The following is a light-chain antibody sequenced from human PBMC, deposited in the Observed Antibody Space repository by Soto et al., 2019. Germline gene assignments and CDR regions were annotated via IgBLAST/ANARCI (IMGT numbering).Light chain of an antibody. V-gene: IGKV1-12*01. Sequence: DIQMTQSPSSVSASVGDRVTITCRASQDISRWLAWYQQKPGKAPNLLIYAASRLQSEVPSRFSGSGSGTDFTLTISSLQPEDFATYYCQQAYRFPYTFGQGTKLEIK. CDR2: AAS. J-gene: IGKJ2*01. CDR3: QQAYRFPYT. CDR1: QDISRW.